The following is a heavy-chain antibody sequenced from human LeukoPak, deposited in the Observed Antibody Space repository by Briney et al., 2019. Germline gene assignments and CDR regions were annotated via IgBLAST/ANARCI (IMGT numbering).Heavy chain of an antibody. Sequence: PGGSLRLSCVGSGFTFRNHWVNWGRQSPRKGLEWVANIKPDGIDKYYVDSARGRFTVSRDNAKNSAFLQMNSLRAEDTAIYYCATISAQTFDIWGQGTLVSVSS. CDR2: IKPDGIDK. V-gene: IGHV3-7*01. D-gene: IGHD5-24*01. J-gene: IGHJ3*02. CDR3: ATISAQTFDI. CDR1: GFTFRNHW.